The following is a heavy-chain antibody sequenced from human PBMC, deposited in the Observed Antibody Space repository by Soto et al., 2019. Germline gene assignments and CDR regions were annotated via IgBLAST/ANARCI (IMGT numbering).Heavy chain of an antibody. CDR3: AREVLWSRYFDY. Sequence: QVQLVESGGGVVQPGRSLRLSCAASGFIFSNYVMYWVRQAPGKGLEWVAFMSYDGTTKSYADSVKGRFTISRDNSQNTLYLQMNSLRPEDTGVYYCAREVLWSRYFDYWGQGSLFTVSS. V-gene: IGHV3-30-3*01. D-gene: IGHD3-10*01. CDR1: GFIFSNYV. J-gene: IGHJ4*02. CDR2: MSYDGTTK.